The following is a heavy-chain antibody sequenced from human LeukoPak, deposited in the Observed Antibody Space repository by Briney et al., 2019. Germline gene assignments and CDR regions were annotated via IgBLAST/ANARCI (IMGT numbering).Heavy chain of an antibody. CDR2: INHSGST. V-gene: IGHV4-34*01. CDR1: GGSFSGYY. Sequence: SETLSLTCAVYGGSFSGYYWSWIRQPPGKGLEWIGEINHSGSTNYNPSLKSRVTISVDTSKNQFSLKLSSVTAADTAVYYCARYYEHYYYYGRDVWGQGTTVTVSS. D-gene: IGHD3-22*01. J-gene: IGHJ6*02. CDR3: ARYYEHYYYYGRDV.